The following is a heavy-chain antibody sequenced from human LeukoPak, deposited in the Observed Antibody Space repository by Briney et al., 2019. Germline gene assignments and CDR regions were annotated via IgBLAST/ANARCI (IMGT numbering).Heavy chain of an antibody. V-gene: IGHV3-66*01. CDR3: ARGLYSSGWYFDY. J-gene: IGHJ4*02. D-gene: IGHD6-19*01. Sequence: GGSLRLSCAASRFTISSNYMSWVRQAPGKGLDWVSVISSGGSTYYSDSVKGRFTISRDNSKNTLYLQMNTLRAKDTAVYYCARGLYSSGWYFDYWGQGTLVTVSS. CDR2: ISSGGST. CDR1: RFTISSNY.